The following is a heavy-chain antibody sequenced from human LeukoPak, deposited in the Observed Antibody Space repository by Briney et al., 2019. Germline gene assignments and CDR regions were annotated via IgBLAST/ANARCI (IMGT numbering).Heavy chain of an antibody. Sequence: GGSLRLSCAASGFTFSSYAMSWVRQAPGKGLERVSGISGSGGSTYYADSVKGRFTISRDNSKNTVYLQMNSLRAEDTAVYYCAKDLSSAVAGYWGQGTLVTVSS. D-gene: IGHD6-19*01. CDR1: GFTFSSYA. CDR2: ISGSGGST. CDR3: AKDLSSAVAGY. J-gene: IGHJ4*02. V-gene: IGHV3-23*01.